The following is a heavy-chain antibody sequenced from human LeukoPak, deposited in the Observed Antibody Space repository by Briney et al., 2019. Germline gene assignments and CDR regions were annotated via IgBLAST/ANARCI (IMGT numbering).Heavy chain of an antibody. D-gene: IGHD2-15*01. CDR1: GFTPTNYW. Sequence: GGSLRLSCAASGFTPTNYWMHWVRQAPGKGLVWVSRIRGDGSSTSFADSVKGRFTISRDNAKNTLYLQMNSLRAEDTAVYYCARNSPGYCSGGSCSSYWYFDLWGRGTLVTVSS. J-gene: IGHJ2*01. CDR2: IRGDGSST. V-gene: IGHV3-74*01. CDR3: ARNSPGYCSGGSCSSYWYFDL.